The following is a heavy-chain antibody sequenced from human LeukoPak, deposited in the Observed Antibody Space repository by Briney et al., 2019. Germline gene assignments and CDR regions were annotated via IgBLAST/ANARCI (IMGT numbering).Heavy chain of an antibody. J-gene: IGHJ4*02. V-gene: IGHV1-18*01. D-gene: IGHD3-10*01. CDR2: ISAYNGNT. CDR3: ARDYYGSEIHFDY. Sequence: GASVTVTFKASGYTFTSYGISLLRQAPGQGLEWMGLISAYNGNTNYAQKLQGRVTMTTDTSTSTASMELRSLRSDETAVYYCARDYYGSEIHFDYWGQGTLVTVSS. CDR1: GYTFTSYG.